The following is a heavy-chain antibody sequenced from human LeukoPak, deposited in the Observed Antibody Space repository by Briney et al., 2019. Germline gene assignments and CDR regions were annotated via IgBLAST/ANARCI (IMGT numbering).Heavy chain of an antibody. CDR2: INHSGST. CDR3: ARPSSSGSYYY. J-gene: IGHJ4*02. D-gene: IGHD3-10*01. CDR1: GGSFSGYY. Sequence: SETLSLTCAVYGGSFSGYYWSWIRQPPGKGLEWIGEINHSGSTNYNPSLKSRVTISVDTSKNQFSLKLSSVTAADTAVYYCARPSSSGSYYYWGQGTLVTVS. V-gene: IGHV4-34*01.